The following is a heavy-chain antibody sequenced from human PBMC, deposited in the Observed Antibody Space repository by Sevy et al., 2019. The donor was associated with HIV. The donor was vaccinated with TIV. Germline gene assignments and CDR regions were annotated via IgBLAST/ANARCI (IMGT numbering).Heavy chain of an antibody. J-gene: IGHJ3*02. CDR3: ARDRVSREGYKPDAFDI. D-gene: IGHD5-12*01. Sequence: GGSLRLSCAASGFTVSSNYMSWVRQAPGKGLEWVSVVYRGGTVYYADSVRGRFTISRDNSKNTLFLQMNSLRAEDTAVYYCARDRVSREGYKPDAFDIWGQGAMVTVSS. CDR2: VYRGGTV. V-gene: IGHV3-53*01. CDR1: GFTVSSNY.